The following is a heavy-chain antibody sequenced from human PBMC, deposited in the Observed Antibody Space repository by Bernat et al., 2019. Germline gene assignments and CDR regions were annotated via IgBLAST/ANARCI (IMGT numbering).Heavy chain of an antibody. Sequence: QVQLVESGGGVVQPGRSLRLSCAASGFTFSSYAMHWVRQAPGKGLEWVAVISYDGSNKYYADSVKGRFTISRDNSKNTLYLQMNSLRAEDTAVYYCASGGYYYDPTNDYWGQGTLVTVSS. J-gene: IGHJ4*02. CDR3: ASGGYYYDPTNDY. D-gene: IGHD3-22*01. V-gene: IGHV3-30-3*01. CDR1: GFTFSSYA. CDR2: ISYDGSNK.